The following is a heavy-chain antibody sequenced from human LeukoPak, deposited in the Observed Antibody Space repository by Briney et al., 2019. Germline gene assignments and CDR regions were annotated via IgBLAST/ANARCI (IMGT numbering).Heavy chain of an antibody. V-gene: IGHV3-23*01. Sequence: GGSLRLSCAASGFTFSSYAMSWVRQAPGKGLEWVSAISGSGGSIYYADSVKGRFTISRDNSKNTLYLQMNSLRAEDTAVYYCARSSYTVTAPPTEYFQHWGQGTLVTVSS. CDR3: ARSSYTVTAPPTEYFQH. J-gene: IGHJ1*01. D-gene: IGHD4-17*01. CDR2: ISGSGGSI. CDR1: GFTFSSYA.